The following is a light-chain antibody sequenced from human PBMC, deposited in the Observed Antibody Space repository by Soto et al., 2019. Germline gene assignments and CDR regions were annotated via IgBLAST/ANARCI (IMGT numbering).Light chain of an antibody. Sequence: EVVLTQSPGTLSLSPGERATLSCRASQSVSNTYVAWYQHIPGQTPRLLIYGASNRATGIPDRFSGSGSGTDFTLTINRLEPEDFAVYYCQQCGSSPWTFGQGTKVDIK. CDR2: GAS. V-gene: IGKV3-20*01. CDR1: QSVSNTY. J-gene: IGKJ1*01. CDR3: QQCGSSPWT.